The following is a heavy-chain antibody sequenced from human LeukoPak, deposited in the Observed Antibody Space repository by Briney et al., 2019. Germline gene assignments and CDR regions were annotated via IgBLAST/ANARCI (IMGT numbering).Heavy chain of an antibody. J-gene: IGHJ4*02. Sequence: GGSLRLSCAASGFTFSNNWMHWVRQAPGKGLVWVSRIKGDGSSTDYADSVRGRFTISRDNAKNTLLLQMNSLRAEDTAVYYCAKDGKRFLEWLLYQYYFDYWGQGTLVTVSS. CDR1: GFTFSNNW. V-gene: IGHV3-74*01. CDR3: AKDGKRFLEWLLYQYYFDY. D-gene: IGHD3-3*01. CDR2: IKGDGSST.